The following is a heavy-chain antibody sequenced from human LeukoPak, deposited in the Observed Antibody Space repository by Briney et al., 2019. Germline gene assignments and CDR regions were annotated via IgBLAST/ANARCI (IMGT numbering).Heavy chain of an antibody. J-gene: IGHJ4*02. Sequence: SETLSLTCTVSGGSISSGGYYWSWIRQHPGKGLEWIGYIYYSGSTYYNPSLKSRVTISVDASKNQFSLKLSSVTAADTAVYYCARGQVSAAAGIEGHFDYWGQGTLVTVSS. V-gene: IGHV4-31*03. CDR2: IYYSGST. CDR3: ARGQVSAAAGIEGHFDY. D-gene: IGHD6-13*01. CDR1: GGSISSGGYY.